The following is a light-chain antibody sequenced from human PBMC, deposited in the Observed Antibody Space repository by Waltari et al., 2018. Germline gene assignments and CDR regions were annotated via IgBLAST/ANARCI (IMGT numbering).Light chain of an antibody. Sequence: QSALTQPASVSGSPGQSIPISCTGTSSAVGFSNYVSWYQQHPGKAPKLMIYDVSELPSGVSNRFSGSKSGNTAFLTISGLQAEDEADYYCNSYTGSSSWVFGGGTKLTVL. J-gene: IGLJ3*02. CDR2: DVS. CDR3: NSYTGSSSWV. CDR1: SSAVGFSNY. V-gene: IGLV2-14*01.